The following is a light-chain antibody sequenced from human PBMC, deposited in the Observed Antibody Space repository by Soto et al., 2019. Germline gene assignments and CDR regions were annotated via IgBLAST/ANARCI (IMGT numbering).Light chain of an antibody. V-gene: IGKV1-27*01. CDR2: GAS. J-gene: IGKJ4*01. CDR1: QGFSNS. Sequence: DIQLTQSPSSLTASIGDRVTISCRASQGFSNSLAWYQQKPGKVPTLLIYGASILQSGVPSRFSGSGSGTEFTLTISCLQTEDVATYFCQKYDSAPLTCGGGTKVDI. CDR3: QKYDSAPLT.